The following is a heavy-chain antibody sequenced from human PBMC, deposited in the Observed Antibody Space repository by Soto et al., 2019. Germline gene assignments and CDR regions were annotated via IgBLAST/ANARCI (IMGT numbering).Heavy chain of an antibody. J-gene: IGHJ4*02. V-gene: IGHV1-69*01. D-gene: IGHD3-22*01. CDR3: ARDLSLNDSSGSQRELDDY. CDR1: GGTFSSYA. Sequence: QVQLVQSGAEVKKPGSSVKVSCKASGGTFSSYAISWVRQAPGQGLEWMGGIIPIFGTANYAQKFQGRVTITADESTSTAYMELSSLRSEDTAVYYCARDLSLNDSSGSQRELDDYWGQGTLVTVSS. CDR2: IIPIFGTA.